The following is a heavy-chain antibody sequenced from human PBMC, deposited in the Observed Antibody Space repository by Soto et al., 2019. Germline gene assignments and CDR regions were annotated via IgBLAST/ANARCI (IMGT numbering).Heavy chain of an antibody. V-gene: IGHV3-33*01. J-gene: IGHJ6*02. CDR2: IWYDGSNK. CDR3: ARDSNVVVVAATLDYYYGMDV. D-gene: IGHD2-15*01. Sequence: GGSLRLSCASYGFTFSSYGMHWVLHASVKAVSVGAVIWYDGSNKYYADSVKGRFTISRDNSKNTLYLQMNSLRAEDTAVYYCARDSNVVVVAATLDYYYGMDVWGQGTTVTVSS. CDR1: GFTFSSYG.